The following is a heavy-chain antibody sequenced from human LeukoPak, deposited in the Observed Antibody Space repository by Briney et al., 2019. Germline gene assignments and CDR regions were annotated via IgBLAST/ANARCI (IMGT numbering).Heavy chain of an antibody. CDR3: ARERVTTTSFDY. CDR2: ISWNSGSI. D-gene: IGHD2/OR15-2a*01. CDR1: GFTFDDYA. V-gene: IGHV3-9*01. J-gene: IGHJ4*02. Sequence: GRSLRLSCAASGFTFDDYAMHWVRQAPGKGLEWVSGISWNSGSIGYADSVKGRFTISRDNAKNSLYLQMNNLRVEDTAVYYCARERVTTTSFDYWGQGVLVTVSS.